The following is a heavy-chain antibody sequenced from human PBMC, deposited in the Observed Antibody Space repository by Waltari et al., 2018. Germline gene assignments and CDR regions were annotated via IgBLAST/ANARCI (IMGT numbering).Heavy chain of an antibody. CDR1: GYTFTSYD. Sequence: QVQLVQSGAEVKKPGASVKVSCKASGYTFTSYDINWVRQAPGQGLEWMGWANPNSGNTVYAQKFQGRVTMTRNTSISTLDMELRSLRSEDTAIYYCARRDYSGYWGHGTLFTVSS. CDR3: ARRDYSGY. J-gene: IGHJ4*01. CDR2: ANPNSGNT. V-gene: IGHV1-8*01. D-gene: IGHD4-4*01.